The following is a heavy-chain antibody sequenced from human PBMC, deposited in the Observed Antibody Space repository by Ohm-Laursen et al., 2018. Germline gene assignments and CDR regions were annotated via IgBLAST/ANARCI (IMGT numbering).Heavy chain of an antibody. CDR2: IRASGSST. J-gene: IGHJ4*02. CDR1: GFTFSSYG. D-gene: IGHD1-26*01. V-gene: IGHV3-23*01. Sequence: GSLRLSCAASGFTFSSYGMNWVRQAPGRGLEWVSTIRASGSSTYYADSVKGRFTISRDNSKKTLNLQMNSLRADDTAVYYCAAPGSPEDYWGQGTLVTVSS. CDR3: AAPGSPEDY.